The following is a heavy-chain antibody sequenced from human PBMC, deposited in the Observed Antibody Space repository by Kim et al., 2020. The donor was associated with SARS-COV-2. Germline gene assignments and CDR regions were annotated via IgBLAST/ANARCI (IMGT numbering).Heavy chain of an antibody. CDR3: AKRRFGTGLYYFDY. Sequence: ADSVKGRFTSYRDNSKNTLYLQMDSLRVEDTAVYYGAKRRFGTGLYYFDYWGQGSLVTVSS. J-gene: IGHJ4*02. V-gene: IGHV3-23*01. D-gene: IGHD6-19*01.